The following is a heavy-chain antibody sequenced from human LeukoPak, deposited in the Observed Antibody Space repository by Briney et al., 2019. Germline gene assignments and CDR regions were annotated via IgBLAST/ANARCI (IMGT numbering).Heavy chain of an antibody. CDR1: GYTFTSYD. J-gene: IGHJ6*03. V-gene: IGHV1-8*03. Sequence: ASVTVSFTASGYTFTSYDINWVRQATGQGLEWMGWMNPNSGNTGYSQKFQGRVIITRNSSISTAYMELSSLRSEDTGVYYCARGGPPNYYGSGPGYYYMDVWGKGTTVTVSS. D-gene: IGHD3-10*01. CDR3: ARGGPPNYYGSGPGYYYMDV. CDR2: MNPNSGNT.